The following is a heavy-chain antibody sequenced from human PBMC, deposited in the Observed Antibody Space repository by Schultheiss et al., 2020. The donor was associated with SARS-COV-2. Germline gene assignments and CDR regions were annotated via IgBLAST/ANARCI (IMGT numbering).Heavy chain of an antibody. CDR2: IWYDGSDK. CDR3: AKVPDY. CDR1: GFTFSSYW. J-gene: IGHJ4*02. V-gene: IGHV3-33*06. Sequence: GGSLRLSCTASGFTFSSYWMHWVRQAPGKGLEWVAIIWYDGSDKYYADSVKGRFTISRDNSKNTLYLQMNSLRAEDTAVYYCAKVPDYWGQGTLVTVSS.